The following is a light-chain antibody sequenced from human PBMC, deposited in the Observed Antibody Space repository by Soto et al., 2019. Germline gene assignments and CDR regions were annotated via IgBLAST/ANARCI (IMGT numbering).Light chain of an antibody. CDR3: QQYNDWPPT. V-gene: IGKV3D-15*01. Sequence: DILMTHSPATLSVSPGERATLSCRGRQVSSSSLAWYQQKPGQAPRLLIYGASSRATGIPDRFSGSGSGTEFTLTISSLQSEDFALYYCQQYNDWPPTFGQGTRLEIK. J-gene: IGKJ5*01. CDR1: QVSSSS. CDR2: GAS.